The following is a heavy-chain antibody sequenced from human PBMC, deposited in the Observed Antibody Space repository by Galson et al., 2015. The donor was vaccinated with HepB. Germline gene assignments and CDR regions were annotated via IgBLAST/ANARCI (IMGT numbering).Heavy chain of an antibody. Sequence: SLRLSCAASGFTFSSYGMHWVRQAPGKGLEWVAVIWYDGSNKYYADSVKGRFTISRDNSKNTLYLQMNSLRAEDTAVYYCARGGLLWFGELLRDSWFDPWGQGTLVTVSS. CDR1: GFTFSSYG. CDR3: ARGGLLWFGELLRDSWFDP. V-gene: IGHV3-33*01. CDR2: IWYDGSNK. D-gene: IGHD3-10*01. J-gene: IGHJ5*02.